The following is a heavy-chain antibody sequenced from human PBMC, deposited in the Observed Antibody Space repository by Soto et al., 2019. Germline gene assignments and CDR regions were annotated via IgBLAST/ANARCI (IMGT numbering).Heavy chain of an antibody. Sequence: SVKVSCKTSGGTFSSYAITWGRQAPGQGLEWMGGIIPIFDTANYAQKFQGRVTITADESTSTAYMELSSLRSEDTAVYYCASVTRTCISTSCYRYYYGMDVWGQGTTVTVS. CDR3: ASVTRTCISTSCYRYYYGMDV. CDR1: GGTFSSYA. V-gene: IGHV1-69*13. J-gene: IGHJ6*02. D-gene: IGHD2-2*02. CDR2: IIPIFDTA.